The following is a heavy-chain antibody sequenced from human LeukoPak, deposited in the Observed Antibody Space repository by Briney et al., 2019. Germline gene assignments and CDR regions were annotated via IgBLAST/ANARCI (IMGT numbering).Heavy chain of an antibody. CDR3: PRKYDSSGYYDH. V-gene: IGHV3-23*01. CDR1: GFTVSSNY. D-gene: IGHD3-22*01. J-gene: IGHJ4*02. Sequence: GGSLRLSCAASGFTVSSNYMSWVRQAPGKGLEWVSTISGSGGSANYADSVKGRFTVSRDNSKNTLYMQMNSLRVEDTAVYYCPRKYDSSGYYDHWGQGTLVTVSS. CDR2: ISGSGGSA.